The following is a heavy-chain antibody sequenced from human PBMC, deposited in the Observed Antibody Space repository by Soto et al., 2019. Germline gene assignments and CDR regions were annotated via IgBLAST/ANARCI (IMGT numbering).Heavy chain of an antibody. D-gene: IGHD5-18*01. CDR3: ASDLTAIWFDP. Sequence: EVQLVESGGGLVQPGGSLRLSCAASGFTFSSYSMNWVRQAPGKGLEWVSYISSSSSTIYYADSVKGRFTISRDNAKNSQYLQMNSLRDEDTAVYYCASDLTAIWFDPWGQGTLVTVSS. CDR1: GFTFSSYS. J-gene: IGHJ5*02. V-gene: IGHV3-48*02. CDR2: ISSSSSTI.